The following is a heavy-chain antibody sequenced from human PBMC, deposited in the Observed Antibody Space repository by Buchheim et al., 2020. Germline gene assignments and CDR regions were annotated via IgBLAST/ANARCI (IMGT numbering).Heavy chain of an antibody. J-gene: IGHJ4*02. CDR1: GYTFTSYY. CDR2: INSSGGST. CDR3: AREGLNGEGVDY. V-gene: IGHV1-46*01. D-gene: IGHD2-8*01. Sequence: QVQLVQSGAEVKKPGASVKVCCKSSGYTFTSYYMHWVRQAPGEGLEWMGIINSSGGSTCYAQKFQGRVTMTRDTSKSTVYMELSSQRSDDTAVYYCAREGLNGEGVDYWGQGTL.